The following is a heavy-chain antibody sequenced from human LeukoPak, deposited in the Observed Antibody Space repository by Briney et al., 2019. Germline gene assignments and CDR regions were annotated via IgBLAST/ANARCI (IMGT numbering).Heavy chain of an antibody. CDR2: INHSGST. V-gene: IGHV4-34*01. Sequence: SETLSLTCAVYGGSLSGYYWSWIRQPPGKGLEWIGEINHSGSTNYNPSLKSRVTISVDTSKNQFSLKLSSVTAADTAVYYCARVAQIVVVTAIQRYFDYWGQGTLVTVSS. D-gene: IGHD2-21*02. J-gene: IGHJ4*02. CDR1: GGSLSGYY. CDR3: ARVAQIVVVTAIQRYFDY.